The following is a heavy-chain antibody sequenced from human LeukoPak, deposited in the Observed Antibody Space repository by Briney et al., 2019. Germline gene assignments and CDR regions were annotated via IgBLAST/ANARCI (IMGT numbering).Heavy chain of an antibody. J-gene: IGHJ4*02. V-gene: IGHV4-39*01. Sequence: SETLSLTCTVSGGSISSSTYYWGWIRQPPGKGLEWIGSIYYSGSTYYNPSLKSRVTISVDTSKNQFSLKLSSVTAADTAVYYCARVTENSSGWYFDYWGQGTLVTVSS. CDR2: IYYSGST. D-gene: IGHD6-19*01. CDR3: ARVTENSSGWYFDY. CDR1: GGSISSSTYY.